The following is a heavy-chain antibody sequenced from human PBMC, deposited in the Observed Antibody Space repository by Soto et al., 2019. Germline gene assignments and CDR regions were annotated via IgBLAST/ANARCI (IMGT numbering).Heavy chain of an antibody. J-gene: IGHJ4*02. D-gene: IGHD3-16*02. CDR1: GYTFTSYA. Sequence: QVQLVQSGAEVKKPVASVKVSCKASGYTFTSYAMHWVRQAPGQRLEWMGWINAGNGNTKYSQKFQGRVTITRDTAASTAYMELSSLRSEDTAVYYCARDQAYYDYIWGSYRLGGFDYWGQGTLVTVSS. CDR3: ARDQAYYDYIWGSYRLGGFDY. V-gene: IGHV1-3*01. CDR2: INAGNGNT.